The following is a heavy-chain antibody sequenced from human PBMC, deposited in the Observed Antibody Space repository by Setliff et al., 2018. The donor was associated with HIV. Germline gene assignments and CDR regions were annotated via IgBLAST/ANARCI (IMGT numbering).Heavy chain of an antibody. J-gene: IGHJ4*02. CDR1: GGSISSGSYY. CDR2: IYTSGST. D-gene: IGHD3-22*01. V-gene: IGHV4-61*02. CDR3: ARAPGAYYYDSSGYPIGIRFDY. Sequence: SETLSLTCTVSGGSISSGSYYWSWMRQPAGKGLEWIGLIYTSGSTNYNPSLKSRVTISVDTSKNQFSLKLGSVTAADTAVYYCARAPGAYYYDSSGYPIGIRFDYWGQGTLVTVSS.